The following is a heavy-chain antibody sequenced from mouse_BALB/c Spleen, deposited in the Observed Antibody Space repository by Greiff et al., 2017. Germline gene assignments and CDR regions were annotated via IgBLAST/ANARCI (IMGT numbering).Heavy chain of an antibody. Sequence: EVQGVESGPDLVKPSQSLSLTCTVTGYSITSGYSWHWIRQFPGNKLEWMGYIHYSGNTNYNPSLNSRISITRDTSNNQFFLQLNSVTTEDTATYYCARLGGLLGSYFDYWGQGTTLTVSS. CDR3: ARLGGLLGSYFDY. CDR1: GYSITSGYS. CDR2: IHYSGNT. V-gene: IGHV3-1*02. J-gene: IGHJ2*01. D-gene: IGHD2-3*01.